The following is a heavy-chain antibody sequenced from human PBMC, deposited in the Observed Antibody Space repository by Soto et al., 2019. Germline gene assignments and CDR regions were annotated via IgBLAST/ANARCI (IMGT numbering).Heavy chain of an antibody. Sequence: GVSLRLSCAASGFTVSNNYMSWVRQAPGKGLEWVSVIYSGGSTYYAKSVKGRSTIYRDNSKNTVYLQMNSLKAEDTAVYYCARRYHYGSGSYPYDYGGQGTMVNVSS. J-gene: IGHJ4*02. V-gene: IGHV3-66*04. CDR2: IYSGGST. CDR1: GFTVSNNY. D-gene: IGHD3-10*01. CDR3: ARRYHYGSGSYPYDY.